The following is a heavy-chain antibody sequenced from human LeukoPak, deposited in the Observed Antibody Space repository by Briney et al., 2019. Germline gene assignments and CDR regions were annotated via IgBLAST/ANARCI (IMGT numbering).Heavy chain of an antibody. Sequence: GRSLRLSCAASGFTFSSYGMHWVRQASGKGLEWVAVISYDGSNKHYADSVKGRFTISRDNSKNTLYLQMNSLRAEDTAVYYCAKDFDYWGQGTLVTVSS. CDR3: AKDFDY. CDR2: ISYDGSNK. J-gene: IGHJ4*02. CDR1: GFTFSSYG. V-gene: IGHV3-30*18.